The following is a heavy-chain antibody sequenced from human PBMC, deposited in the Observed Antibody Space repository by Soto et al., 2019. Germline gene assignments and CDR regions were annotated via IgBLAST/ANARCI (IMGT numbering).Heavy chain of an antibody. V-gene: IGHV1-18*01. J-gene: IGHJ5*02. CDR2: ISAYNGNT. CDR3: ARDDSGYVESAPWFDP. Sequence: ASVKVSCKASGYTFTSYGISWVRQAPGQGLEWMGWISAYNGNTNYAQKFQGRVTMTTDTSTSTAYMELRSLRSEDTAVYYCARDDSGYVESAPWFDPWGQGTLVTVSS. CDR1: GYTFTSYG. D-gene: IGHD5-12*01.